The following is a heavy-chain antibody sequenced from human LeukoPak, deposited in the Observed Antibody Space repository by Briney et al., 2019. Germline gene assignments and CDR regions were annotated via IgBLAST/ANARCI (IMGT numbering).Heavy chain of an antibody. V-gene: IGHV6-1*01. CDR1: GDSVSCNSAA. CDR3: ARGTAAAPEYYFDH. D-gene: IGHD2-2*01. Sequence: SQTLSLTCAISGDSVSCNSAAWNWIRQSPSRGLEWLGRTYYRAKWYNDYAVSVKSRITINPDTSKNQFSLQLNSVAPEDTAVYYCARGTAAAPEYYFDHWGQGTLVTVSS. CDR2: TYYRAKWYN. J-gene: IGHJ4*02.